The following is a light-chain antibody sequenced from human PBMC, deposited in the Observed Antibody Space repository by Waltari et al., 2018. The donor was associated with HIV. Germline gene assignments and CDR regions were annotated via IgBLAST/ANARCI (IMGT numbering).Light chain of an antibody. V-gene: IGLV4-69*01. CDR3: QSWDNGVRV. CDR2: LNSDGSH. CDR1: RGQSSYS. J-gene: IGLJ3*02. Sequence: QLALTQSPSASAPLGASVRLTCPLSRGQSSYSIPWHQQQPEKGPRFLMRLNSDGSHTRGAGIPDRFSGSASGAERYLTISSLQSEDETDYYCQSWDNGVRVFGGGTKLTVL.